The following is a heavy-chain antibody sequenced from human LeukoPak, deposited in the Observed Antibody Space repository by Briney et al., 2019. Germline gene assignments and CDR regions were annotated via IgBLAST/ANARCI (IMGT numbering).Heavy chain of an antibody. D-gene: IGHD5-18*01. Sequence: ASVKVSCKASGYTFTGYYMHWVRQAPGQGLEWMGWINPNSGGTNYAQTFQGRVTMTRDTSISTAYMELSRLRSDDTAVYYCARGRPYSYGTYDYYMDVWGKGTTVTVSS. CDR2: INPNSGGT. V-gene: IGHV1-2*02. CDR3: ARGRPYSYGTYDYYMDV. J-gene: IGHJ6*03. CDR1: GYTFTGYY.